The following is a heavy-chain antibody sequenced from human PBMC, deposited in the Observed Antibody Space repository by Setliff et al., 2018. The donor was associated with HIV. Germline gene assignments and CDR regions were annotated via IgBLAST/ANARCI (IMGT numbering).Heavy chain of an antibody. Sequence: ETLSLTCAVSGYSISSGYYWGWIRQPPGKGLEWIGSIYHSGSTYYNPSLKSRVTISIDTSKNQFSLKLSSVTAADTAVYYCARGGYSYGLYWGQGTLVTVSS. CDR3: ARGGYSYGLY. D-gene: IGHD5-18*01. V-gene: IGHV4-38-2*01. CDR2: IYHSGST. J-gene: IGHJ4*02. CDR1: GYSISSGYY.